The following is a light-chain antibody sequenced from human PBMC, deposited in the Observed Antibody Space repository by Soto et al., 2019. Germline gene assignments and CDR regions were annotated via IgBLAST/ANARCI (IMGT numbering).Light chain of an antibody. CDR3: QQYNNWPQT. J-gene: IGKJ1*01. V-gene: IGKV3-15*01. CDR2: GAS. Sequence: EILLTQSPATLSLSPGERATLSCRASQSVSSNLAWYQQKPGQAPRVLIYGASTRASGSPGRFSGSACGTEFTPTISSLQSEDFAVYYCQQYNNWPQTFGQGTKVDI. CDR1: QSVSSN.